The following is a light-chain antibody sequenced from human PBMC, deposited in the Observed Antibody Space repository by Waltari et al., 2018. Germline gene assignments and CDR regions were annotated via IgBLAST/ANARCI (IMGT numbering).Light chain of an antibody. Sequence: QSALTQPASVSGSPGQSIPISSTGTNDDIGAYNYVPWYQLHPGQAPKLIIYDVSKRPSGVSERFSGSNSANTASLTISDLQAEDDNDYYCSSYTTGRTVVIFGGGTKLTVL. J-gene: IGLJ2*01. V-gene: IGLV2-14*03. CDR3: SSYTTGRTVVI. CDR1: NDDIGAYNY. CDR2: DVS.